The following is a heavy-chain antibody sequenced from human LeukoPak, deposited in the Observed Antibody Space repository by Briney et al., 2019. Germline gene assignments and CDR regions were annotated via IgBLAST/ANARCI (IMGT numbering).Heavy chain of an antibody. CDR1: GFTFSTYG. V-gene: IGHV3-30*18. D-gene: IGHD6-13*01. Sequence: PGGSLRLSCAASGFTFSTYGMHWVRQAPGKGLEWVADISYDGSNKYYADSVKGRFTISRDNSKSTLYLQMNSLRAEDTAVYYCAKELYSTTWFDYWGHGTLVTVSS. CDR3: AKELYSTTWFDY. J-gene: IGHJ5*01. CDR2: ISYDGSNK.